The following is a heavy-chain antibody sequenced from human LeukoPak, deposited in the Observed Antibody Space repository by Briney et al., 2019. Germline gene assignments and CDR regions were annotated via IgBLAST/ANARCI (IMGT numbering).Heavy chain of an antibody. V-gene: IGHV3-30*18. CDR1: GFTFSSYG. Sequence: GGSLRLSCAASGFTFSSYGMHWVRQAPGKGLEWVAVISYDGSNKYYADSVKGRFTISRDNSKNTLYLQMNSLRAEDTAVYYCAKDPDDYWGQGTLVTVSS. CDR2: ISYDGSNK. J-gene: IGHJ4*02. CDR3: AKDPDDY.